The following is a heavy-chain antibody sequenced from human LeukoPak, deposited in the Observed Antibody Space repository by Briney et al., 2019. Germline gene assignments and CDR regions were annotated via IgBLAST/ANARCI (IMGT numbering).Heavy chain of an antibody. V-gene: IGHV3-33*01. CDR3: ARCTGGSCVFDY. CDR2: IWFDGSKR. CDR1: GFTFSTYG. D-gene: IGHD2-8*02. J-gene: IGHJ4*02. Sequence: GRSLRLSCAAAGFTFSTYGMHWVRQAPGKVLEWVALIWFDGSKRYYGDSLKGRYTVYRDHSKNTLYLQVDSLRAEDTAVYYCARCTGGSCVFDYWGQGTLVTVSS.